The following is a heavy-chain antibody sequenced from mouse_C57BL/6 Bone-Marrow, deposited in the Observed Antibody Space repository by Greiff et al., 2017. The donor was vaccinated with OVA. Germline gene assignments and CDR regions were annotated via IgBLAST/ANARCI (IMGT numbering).Heavy chain of an antibody. J-gene: IGHJ2*01. CDR2: IDPNSGGT. CDR1: GYTFTSYW. D-gene: IGHD1-1*01. CDR3: ARSYYGSRRYFDY. Sequence: VQLQQPGAELVKPGASVKLSCKASGYTFTSYWMHWVKQRPGRGLEWIGRIDPNSGGTKYNEKFKSKATLTVDKPSSTAYMQLSSLTSEDAAVDYCARSYYGSRRYFDYWGQGTTLTVSS. V-gene: IGHV1-72*01.